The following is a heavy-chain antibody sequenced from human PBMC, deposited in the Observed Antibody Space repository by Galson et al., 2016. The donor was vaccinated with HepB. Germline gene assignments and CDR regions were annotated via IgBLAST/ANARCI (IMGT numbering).Heavy chain of an antibody. CDR1: GFTGFTFSSYW. Sequence: SLRLSCAASGFTGFTFSSYWMHWVRQAPGKGLVWVSRISLDGSVTIYGDSVKGRFSTSRDNAKNTLFLQMNSLRVEDTAVDYCGASRDGYIDYWGQGALVTISS. CDR2: ISLDGSVT. D-gene: IGHD5-24*01. J-gene: IGHJ4*01. CDR3: GASRDGYIDY. V-gene: IGHV3-74*01.